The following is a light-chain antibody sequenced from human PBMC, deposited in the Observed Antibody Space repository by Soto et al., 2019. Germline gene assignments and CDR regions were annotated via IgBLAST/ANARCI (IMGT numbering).Light chain of an antibody. CDR2: RDN. CDR3: AAWDDSLNAYV. CDR1: SSNIGTNL. J-gene: IGLJ1*01. V-gene: IGLV1-44*01. Sequence: QSVLTQPPSASGTPGERVTISCSGSSSNIGTNLINWYQQLPGTAPKLLIYRDNQRPSGVPDRFSGSKSGTSASLAISGLQSEDEAEYYCAAWDDSLNAYVFGTGTKATGL.